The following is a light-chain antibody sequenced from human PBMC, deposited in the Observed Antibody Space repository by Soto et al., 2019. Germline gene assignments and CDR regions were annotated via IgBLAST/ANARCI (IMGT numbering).Light chain of an antibody. Sequence: DIVMTQSPDSLAVSLGERATINCKSSQSVLSSSNNKNFLAWYQQKPGQSPKLLIYWASTRESGVPVRFSGSGSGTDFTLTISSLQAEDVAVYCQQYYRIPYTFGRGTKLEIK. CDR3: QQYYRIPYT. J-gene: IGKJ2*01. CDR2: WAS. V-gene: IGKV4-1*01. CDR1: QSVLSSSNNKNF.